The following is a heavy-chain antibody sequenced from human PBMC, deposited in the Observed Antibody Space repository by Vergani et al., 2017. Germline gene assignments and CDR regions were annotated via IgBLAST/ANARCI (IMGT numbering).Heavy chain of an antibody. D-gene: IGHD5-12*01. CDR3: TIRYSGYDYAFDI. J-gene: IGHJ3*02. CDR1: GFTFSGSA. V-gene: IGHV3-73*01. Sequence: EVQLVESGGGLVQPGGSLKLSCAASGFTFSGSAMHWVRQASGKGLEWVGRIRSKANSYATAYAASVKGRFTISRDDSKNTAYLQMNSLKTEDTAVYYCTIRYSGYDYAFDIWGQGTMVTVSS. CDR2: IRSKANSYAT.